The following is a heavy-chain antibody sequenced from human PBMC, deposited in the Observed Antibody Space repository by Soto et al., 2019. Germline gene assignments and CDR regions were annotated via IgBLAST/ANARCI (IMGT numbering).Heavy chain of an antibody. V-gene: IGHV4-59*01. J-gene: IGHJ5*02. Sequence: QVQLQESGPGLVKPSETLSLTCTVSGGSMSGSFWSWIRQPPGKGLEWIGYIYYSGNTDYNPSPKSRVTISVDTSNNQFSLKLSSVTAADTAVYYCARGAGYSSSWPFDPWGQGTLVIVSS. CDR1: GGSMSGSF. D-gene: IGHD6-13*01. CDR2: IYYSGNT. CDR3: ARGAGYSSSWPFDP.